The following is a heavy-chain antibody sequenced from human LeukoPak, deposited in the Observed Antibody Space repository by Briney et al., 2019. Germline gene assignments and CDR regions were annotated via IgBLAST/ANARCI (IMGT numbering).Heavy chain of an antibody. V-gene: IGHV1-69*01. CDR1: GGTFSSYA. J-gene: IGHJ3*02. CDR3: ARDRNRYYYDSSGYSDTLGGDNAFDI. CDR2: IIPIFGTA. Sequence: SVKVSCKASGGTFSSYAISWVRQAPGQGLEWMGGIIPIFGTANYAQKFQGRVTITADESTSTAYMELSSLRSEDTAVYYCARDRNRYYYDSSGYSDTLGGDNAFDIWGQGTMVTVSS. D-gene: IGHD3-22*01.